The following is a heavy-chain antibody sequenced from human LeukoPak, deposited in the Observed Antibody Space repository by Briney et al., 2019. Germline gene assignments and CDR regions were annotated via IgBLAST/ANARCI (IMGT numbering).Heavy chain of an antibody. J-gene: IGHJ6*02. CDR3: ARDRYGDPYYYYGMDV. V-gene: IGHV4-39*07. D-gene: IGHD4-17*01. CDR2: IYYSGST. Sequence: PSETLSLTCTVSGGSISSSNYYWGWIRQPPGKGLEWIGSIYYSGSTYYSPSLKSRVTISVDTSKNQFSLNLSSVTAADTAVYYCARDRYGDPYYYYGMDVWGQGTTVTVSS. CDR1: GGSISSSNYY.